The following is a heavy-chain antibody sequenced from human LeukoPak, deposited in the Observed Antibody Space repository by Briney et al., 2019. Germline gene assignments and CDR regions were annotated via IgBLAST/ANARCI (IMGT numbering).Heavy chain of an antibody. CDR3: ARSYYYDYRQIDY. J-gene: IGHJ4*02. CDR1: GDSISTSSYY. V-gene: IGHV4-39*01. D-gene: IGHD3-22*01. Sequence: SETLSLTCTVSGDSISTSSYYWGWIRQPPGKGLEWLGSIYYSGSTYYNPSLKSRVTISVDTSKNQFSLNLYSVTAADTAVFYCARSYYYDYRQIDYWGQEILVTVSS. CDR2: IYYSGST.